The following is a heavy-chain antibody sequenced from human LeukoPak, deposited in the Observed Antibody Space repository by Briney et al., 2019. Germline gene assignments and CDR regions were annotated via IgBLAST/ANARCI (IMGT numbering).Heavy chain of an antibody. V-gene: IGHV4-34*01. CDR1: GGSFSGYY. Sequence: PSETLSLTCAVYGGSFSGYYWSWIRQPPGKGLEWIGEINHSGSTNYNPSLKSRVTISVDTSKNQFSLKLSSVTAADTAVYYRERARSRLTMVRGVRYFDYWGQGTLVTVSS. J-gene: IGHJ4*02. CDR2: INHSGST. CDR3: ERARSRLTMVRGVRYFDY. D-gene: IGHD3-10*01.